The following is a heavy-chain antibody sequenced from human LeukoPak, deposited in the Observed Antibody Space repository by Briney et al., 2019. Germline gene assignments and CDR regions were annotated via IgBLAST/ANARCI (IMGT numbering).Heavy chain of an antibody. Sequence: GGSLRLSCAATGFTFGDTWMNWVRQVPGQGLEWVANIKQDGSEKFYVASVKGRFTISRDNGKSSLYLQMNSLRAEDTALYYCATSYDMGWLIGYWGQGTLVTVSS. J-gene: IGHJ4*02. D-gene: IGHD3/OR15-3a*01. V-gene: IGHV3-7*03. CDR1: GFTFGDTW. CDR2: IKQDGSEK. CDR3: ATSYDMGWLIGY.